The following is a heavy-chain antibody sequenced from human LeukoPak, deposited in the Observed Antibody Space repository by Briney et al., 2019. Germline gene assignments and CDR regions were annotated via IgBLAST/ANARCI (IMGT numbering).Heavy chain of an antibody. Sequence: GGSLRLSCAASGNYWMHWVRQAPGKGLVWVSHINSDGSWTSYADSVKGRSTISKDNAKNTVYLQMNSLRAEDTAVYYCVSFYGTYWGRGTLVTVSS. J-gene: IGHJ4*02. V-gene: IGHV3-74*01. D-gene: IGHD2/OR15-2a*01. CDR1: GNYW. CDR2: INSDGSWT. CDR3: VSFYGTY.